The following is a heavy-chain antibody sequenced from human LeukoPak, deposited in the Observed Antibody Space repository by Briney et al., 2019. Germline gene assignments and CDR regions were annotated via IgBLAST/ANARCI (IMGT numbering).Heavy chain of an antibody. CDR2: ISTSGSTI. J-gene: IGHJ4*02. CDR3: VRGGNVAAAHFDY. D-gene: IGHD6-13*01. Sequence: GGSLRLSCAVSGFTFTDYYMSWIRQAPGKGLEWVSYISTSGSTIYCATSVKGRFTISRDNAENSLFLQMNSLRAEDTAIYYCVRGGNVAAAHFDYWGQGTLVTVSS. V-gene: IGHV3-11*04. CDR1: GFTFTDYY.